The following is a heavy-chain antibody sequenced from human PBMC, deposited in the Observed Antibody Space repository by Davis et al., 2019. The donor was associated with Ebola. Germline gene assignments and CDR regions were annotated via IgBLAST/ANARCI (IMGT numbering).Heavy chain of an antibody. Sequence: GESLKISCAASGFTFSSYGMHWVRQAPGKGLEWVAVISYDGSNKYYADSVKGRFTISRDNSKNTLYLQMNSLRAEDTAVYYCARDPHNWNYDKDYYGMDVWGQGTTVTVSS. CDR1: GFTFSSYG. D-gene: IGHD1-7*01. CDR2: ISYDGSNK. V-gene: IGHV3-30*03. J-gene: IGHJ6*02. CDR3: ARDPHNWNYDKDYYGMDV.